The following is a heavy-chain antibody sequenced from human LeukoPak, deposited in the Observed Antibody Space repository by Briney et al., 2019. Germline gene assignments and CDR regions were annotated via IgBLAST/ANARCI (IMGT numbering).Heavy chain of an antibody. J-gene: IGHJ3*02. CDR2: IVVGSGDT. Sequence: SVKVSCKASGFTFTSSAVQWVRQARGQRLEGIGLIVVGSGDTNSEQKFQERVTITRDMSTRTDYMELSSLRSEDTAVYYCGADSMPRGVFSYAFDIWGQGTMVTVSS. V-gene: IGHV1-58*01. CDR1: GFTFTSSA. D-gene: IGHD3-10*01. CDR3: GADSMPRGVFSYAFDI.